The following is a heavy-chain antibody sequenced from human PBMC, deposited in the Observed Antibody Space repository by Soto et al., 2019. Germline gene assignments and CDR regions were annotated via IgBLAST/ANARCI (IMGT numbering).Heavy chain of an antibody. D-gene: IGHD3-10*01. Sequence: QVQLVQSGAEVKKPGSSVKVSCKASGGTLNSYGITWVRQVPGQGLEWRAGIVPMYGTIKYGRKLPDRMRITMDKGTDTAYLEMTSLRSEDTAASDCARSRSVPRDMYYGSWSRREYWGQGALVTVSS. J-gene: IGHJ4*02. CDR2: IVPMYGTI. CDR3: ARSRSVPRDMYYGSWSRREY. CDR1: GGTLNSYG. V-gene: IGHV1-69*06.